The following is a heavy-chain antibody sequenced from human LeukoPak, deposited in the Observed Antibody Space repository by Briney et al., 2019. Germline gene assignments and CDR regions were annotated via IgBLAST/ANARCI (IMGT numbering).Heavy chain of an antibody. CDR2: INHSGST. CDR3: ARVSSAYRVTTFSGFDY. Sequence: SETLSLTCAVYGGSFSGYYWSWIRQPPGKGLEWIGEINHSGSTNYNPSLKSRVTISVDTSKNQFSLQLNFVTPEDTAVYYCARVSSAYRVTTFSGFDYWGQGTLVTVSS. D-gene: IGHD4-17*01. CDR1: GGSFSGYY. V-gene: IGHV4-34*01. J-gene: IGHJ4*02.